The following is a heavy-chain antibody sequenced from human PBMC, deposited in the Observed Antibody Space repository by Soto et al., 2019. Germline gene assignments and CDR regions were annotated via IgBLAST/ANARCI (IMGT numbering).Heavy chain of an antibody. CDR3: ARGYDFWSGYYYYYYHYMDV. V-gene: IGHV1-8*01. CDR2: MNPNSGNT. Sequence: ASVKVSCKASGYTFTSYDINWVRQATGQGLEWMGWMNPNSGNTGYAQKFQGRVTMTRNTSISTAYMELSSLRSEDTAVYYCARGYDFWSGYYYYYYHYMDVWGKGTTVTVSS. J-gene: IGHJ6*03. CDR1: GYTFTSYD. D-gene: IGHD3-3*01.